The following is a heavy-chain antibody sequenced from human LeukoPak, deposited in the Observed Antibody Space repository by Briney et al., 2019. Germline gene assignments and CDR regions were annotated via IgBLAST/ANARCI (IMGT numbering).Heavy chain of an antibody. Sequence: GGSLRLSCAPSGFTFKFYTMSCVRQAPGKGLEWVSAISGSGGSTYYADSVRGRFTISRDNSNSTLNLQMHSLTAEDTALYFCAKDEGFGTYSHFDYWGQGTLVTVSS. CDR2: ISGSGGST. J-gene: IGHJ4*02. D-gene: IGHD3-10*01. CDR3: AKDEGFGTYSHFDY. CDR1: GFTFKFYT. V-gene: IGHV3-23*01.